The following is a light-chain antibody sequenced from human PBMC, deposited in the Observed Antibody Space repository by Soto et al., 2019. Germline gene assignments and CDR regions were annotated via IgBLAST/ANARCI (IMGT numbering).Light chain of an antibody. Sequence: QPVLTQPPSVSGAPGQTVTISCTGSSSNIGAGYDVHWYQQLPGTAPKLLIYGNSNRPSGVPDRFSGSKSGTSASLAITGLQAEDEADYYCQSYDSSLSGRGYVFGTGTKLTVL. CDR1: SSNIGAGYD. V-gene: IGLV1-40*01. J-gene: IGLJ1*01. CDR2: GNS. CDR3: QSYDSSLSGRGYV.